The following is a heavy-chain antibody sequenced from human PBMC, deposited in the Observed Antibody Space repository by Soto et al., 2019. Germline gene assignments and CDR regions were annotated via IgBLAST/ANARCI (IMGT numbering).Heavy chain of an antibody. Sequence: QVQLVESGGGVVQPGRSLRLSCAASGFTFSSYGMHWVRQAPGKGLDWVALIWYDGSNKYYADSVKGRFTISRDNSKNTRDLQMSSLRAEDTAVYYCARDSVYSVSYLDNWGQGTLVTVSS. CDR3: ARDSVYSVSYLDN. J-gene: IGHJ4*02. D-gene: IGHD1-26*01. CDR2: IWYDGSNK. CDR1: GFTFSSYG. V-gene: IGHV3-33*01.